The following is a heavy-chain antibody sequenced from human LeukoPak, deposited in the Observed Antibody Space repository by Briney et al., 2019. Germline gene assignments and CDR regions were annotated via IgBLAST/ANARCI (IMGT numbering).Heavy chain of an antibody. J-gene: IGHJ4*02. Sequence: PGGSLRLSCAAYGFTFSDYYMNWIRHAPGKGLEWVSYISSSGSTISYADSVKGRFTVSRDNAKHSLYLQMNSLIAEDTSVYYLARSILPAANAIDYWGQGTLVTVSS. D-gene: IGHD2-2*01. CDR3: ARSILPAANAIDY. CDR1: GFTFSDYY. V-gene: IGHV3-11*04. CDR2: ISSSGSTI.